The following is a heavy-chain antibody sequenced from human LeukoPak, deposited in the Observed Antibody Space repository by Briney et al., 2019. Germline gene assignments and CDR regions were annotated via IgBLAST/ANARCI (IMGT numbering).Heavy chain of an antibody. V-gene: IGHV3-30*18. CDR1: GFTFSSYG. CDR3: ANDYGDY. D-gene: IGHD4-17*01. J-gene: IGHJ4*02. Sequence: GGSLRLSCAASGFTFSSYGMPWVRQAPGKGLEWVAVISYDGSNKYYADSVKGRFTISRDNSKNTLYLQMNSLRAEDTAVYYCANDYGDYWGQGTLVTVSS. CDR2: ISYDGSNK.